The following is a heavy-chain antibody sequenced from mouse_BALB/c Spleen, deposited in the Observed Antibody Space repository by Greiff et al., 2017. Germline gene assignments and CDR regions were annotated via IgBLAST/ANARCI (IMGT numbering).Heavy chain of an antibody. D-gene: IGHD1-1*02. CDR1: GFTFSSYT. V-gene: IGHV5-9*03. CDR3: ARYYGAY. CDR2: ISSGGGNT. J-gene: IGHJ3*01. Sequence: EVQRVESGGGLVKPGGSLKLSCAASGFTFSSYTMSWVRQTPEKRLEWVATISSGGGNTYYPDSVKGRFTISRDNAKNNLYLQMSSLRSEDTALYYCARYYGAYWGQGTLVTVSA.